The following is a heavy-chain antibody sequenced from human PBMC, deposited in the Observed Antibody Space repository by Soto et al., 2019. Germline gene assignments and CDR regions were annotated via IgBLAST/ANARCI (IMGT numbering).Heavy chain of an antibody. CDR3: ARAGEKSTSWLQPEVDAFDI. Sequence: EVQLVESGGGLVKPGGSLRLSCAASGFTFSSYSMNWVRQAPGKGLEWVSSISSSSSYIYYADSVKGRFTISRDNAKNSLYLQMNSLRAEDTAVYYCARAGEKSTSWLQPEVDAFDIWGQGTMVTVSS. D-gene: IGHD6-19*01. J-gene: IGHJ3*02. CDR1: GFTFSSYS. V-gene: IGHV3-21*01. CDR2: ISSSSSYI.